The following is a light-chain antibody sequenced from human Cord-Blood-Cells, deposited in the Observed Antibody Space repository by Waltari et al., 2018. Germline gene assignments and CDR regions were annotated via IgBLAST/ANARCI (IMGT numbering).Light chain of an antibody. J-gene: IGKJ1*01. CDR1: QSVSIN. Sequence: EIVMTQSPATLSVSPGARATLSCRASQSVSINLTWYQQKPGQAPRLLIYGASTRATGIPARFSGSGSGTEFTLTISSLQSEDFAVYYCQQYNNWPPWTFGQGTKVEIK. CDR2: GAS. CDR3: QQYNNWPPWT. V-gene: IGKV3-15*01.